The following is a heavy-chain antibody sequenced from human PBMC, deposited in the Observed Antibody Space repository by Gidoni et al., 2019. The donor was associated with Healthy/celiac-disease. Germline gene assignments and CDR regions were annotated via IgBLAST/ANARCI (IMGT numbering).Heavy chain of an antibody. J-gene: IGHJ6*02. CDR3: ARDYSDEWWELRPYGMDV. CDR2: SSSSSSTI. D-gene: IGHD1-26*01. CDR1: GFTFSSYS. Sequence: EVQLVESGGGLVQPGGSLRLSCAASGFTFSSYSMNWVRQAPGKGLEWVSYSSSSSSTIYYADSVKGRFTISRDNAKNSLYLQMNSLRDEDTAVYYCARDYSDEWWELRPYGMDVWGQGTTVTVSS. V-gene: IGHV3-48*02.